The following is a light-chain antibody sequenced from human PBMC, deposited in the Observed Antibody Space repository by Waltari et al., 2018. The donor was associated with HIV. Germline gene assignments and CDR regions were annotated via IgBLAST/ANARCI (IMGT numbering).Light chain of an antibody. CDR1: QSVGVK. Sequence: EIVMTQSPATLSVSPGEKTSLSCRASQSVGVKLAWYQQKPGQAPRLRIYGASTRATGIPARFSGSGSGTEFTRTISSLQSEDSGVYYCQQYNNWPPVTFGGGTKGEIK. V-gene: IGKV3-15*01. J-gene: IGKJ4*01. CDR3: QQYNNWPPVT. CDR2: GAS.